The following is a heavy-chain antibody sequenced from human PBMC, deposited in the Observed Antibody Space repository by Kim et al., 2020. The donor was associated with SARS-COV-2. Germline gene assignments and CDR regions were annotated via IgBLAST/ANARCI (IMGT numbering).Heavy chain of an antibody. V-gene: IGHV4-34*01. Sequence: SETLSLTCAVYGGSFSGYYWSWIRQPPGKGLEWIGEINHSGSTNYNPSLKSRVTISVDTSKNQFSLKLSSVTAADTAVYYCARGQARAVVVTAITFDYWG. J-gene: IGHJ4*01. CDR2: INHSGST. CDR3: ARGQARAVVVTAITFDY. D-gene: IGHD2-21*02. CDR1: GGSFSGYY.